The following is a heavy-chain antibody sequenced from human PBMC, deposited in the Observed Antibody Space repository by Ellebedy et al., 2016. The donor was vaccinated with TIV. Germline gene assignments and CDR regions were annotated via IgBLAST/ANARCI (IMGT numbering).Heavy chain of an antibody. CDR3: ARDGSWGGNYFDF. V-gene: IGHV3-30-3*01. Sequence: PGGSLRLSCSASGFTFDTYAIHWVRQAPGKGLEWVAVISFDGTNKNYVDSVKCRFTISRDNSKNTLELKMNSLRAEDTAVYYCARDGSWGGNYFDFWGQGTLVTVSS. J-gene: IGHJ4*02. CDR1: GFTFDTYA. CDR2: ISFDGTNK. D-gene: IGHD3-10*01.